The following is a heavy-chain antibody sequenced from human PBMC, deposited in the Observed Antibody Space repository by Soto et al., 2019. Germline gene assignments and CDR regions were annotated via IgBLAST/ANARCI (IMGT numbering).Heavy chain of an antibody. Sequence: EVQLVESGGGLVKPGGSLRLSCAASGFTFSSYSMNWVRQAPGKGLEWVSSISSSSSYIYYADSVKGRFTISRDNAKNSLYLQMNSLRAEDTAVYYCARDTTYSSSWTRGDFDYLGQGTLGTVSS. CDR2: ISSSSSYI. D-gene: IGHD6-13*01. CDR1: GFTFSSYS. V-gene: IGHV3-21*01. J-gene: IGHJ4*02. CDR3: ARDTTYSSSWTRGDFDY.